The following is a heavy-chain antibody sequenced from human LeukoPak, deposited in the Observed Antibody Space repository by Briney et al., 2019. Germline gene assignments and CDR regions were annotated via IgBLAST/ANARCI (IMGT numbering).Heavy chain of an antibody. CDR3: ARDLGSNWGSGYFDY. CDR1: GFTFSSYA. J-gene: IGHJ4*02. CDR2: IKQDGSEK. V-gene: IGHV3-7*01. Sequence: GGSLRLSCAASGFTFSSYAMSWVRQAPGKGLEWVANIKQDGSEKYYVDSVKGRFTISRDNAKNSLYLQMNSLRAEDTAVYYCARDLGSNWGSGYFDYWGQGTLVTVSS. D-gene: IGHD7-27*01.